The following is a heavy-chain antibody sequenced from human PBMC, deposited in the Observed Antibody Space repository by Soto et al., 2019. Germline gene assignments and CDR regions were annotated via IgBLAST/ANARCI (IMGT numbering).Heavy chain of an antibody. CDR3: AGGGVRGVITRTRDYYGMDV. CDR1: GYSFTSYW. J-gene: IGHJ6*02. CDR2: IYPGDSDT. V-gene: IGHV5-51*01. Sequence: PGESLKISCKGSGYSFTSYWIAWVRQMPGRGLEWMGIIYPGDSDTRYSPSFQGQVTISADKSIGTAYLQWSSLKASDTAMYYCAGGGVRGVITRTRDYYGMDVWGQGTTVTVSS. D-gene: IGHD3-10*01.